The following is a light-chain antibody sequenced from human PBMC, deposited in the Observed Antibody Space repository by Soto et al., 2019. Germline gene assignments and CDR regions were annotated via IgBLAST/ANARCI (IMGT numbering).Light chain of an antibody. CDR3: MQATQLPHT. CDR2: TIS. V-gene: IGKV2-24*01. CDR1: QSLVHSDGTTY. Sequence: DIVMTQTPLSSPVTLGQPASISCRSSQSLVHSDGTTYLNWLQQRPGQPPRLLIYTISSRFSGVPGRFSGSGAGTDLTLKIRRVEAEDVGVYYCMQATQLPHTFGQGTKLEIK. J-gene: IGKJ2*01.